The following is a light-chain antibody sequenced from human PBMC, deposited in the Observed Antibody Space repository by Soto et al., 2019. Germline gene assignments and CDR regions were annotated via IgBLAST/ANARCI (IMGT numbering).Light chain of an antibody. CDR2: EVT. V-gene: IGLV2-8*01. J-gene: IGLJ2*01. CDR1: SSVVGGYNF. CDR3: TSYAGSNIPVV. Sequence: QSALTQPPSASGSPGQSVTISCTGTSSVVGGYNFVSWYQQHPGKAPKLMIYEVTKRPSGVPDRFSGSKSGNTASLTVSGLQAEDEADYYCTSYAGSNIPVVFGGGTKLTVL.